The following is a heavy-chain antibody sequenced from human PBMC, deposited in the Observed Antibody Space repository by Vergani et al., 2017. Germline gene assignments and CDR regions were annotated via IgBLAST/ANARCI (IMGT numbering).Heavy chain of an antibody. Sequence: VQILQSGGGVVQPGGSLRLSCAASGFTFTNFAMTWVRQAPGEGLEWVSGISGSGGFTYYADSVKGRFTISRDNSKNSLYLQMNSLRAEDTAVYYCAREGTYYYDSSGYSNFDYWGQGTLVTVSS. D-gene: IGHD3-22*01. CDR3: AREGTYYYDSSGYSNFDY. CDR2: ISGSGGFT. CDR1: GFTFTNFA. V-gene: IGHV3-23*01. J-gene: IGHJ4*02.